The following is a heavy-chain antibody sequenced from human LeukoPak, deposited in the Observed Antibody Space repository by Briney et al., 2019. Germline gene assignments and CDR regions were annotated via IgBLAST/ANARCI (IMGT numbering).Heavy chain of an antibody. Sequence: ASVKVSCKASGYTFTSYDINWVRQATGQGLEWMGWMNPNSGNTGYAQKFQGRVTMTRNTSISTAYMELSSLRSEDTAVYYCARDRRMGATVLNDYWGQRTLVTVSS. V-gene: IGHV1-8*01. CDR3: ARDRRMGATVLNDY. CDR1: GYTFTSYD. CDR2: MNPNSGNT. D-gene: IGHD1-26*01. J-gene: IGHJ4*02.